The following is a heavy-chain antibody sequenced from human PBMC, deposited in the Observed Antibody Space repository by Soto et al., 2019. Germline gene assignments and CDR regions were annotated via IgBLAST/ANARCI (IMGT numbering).Heavy chain of an antibody. J-gene: IGHJ6*02. V-gene: IGHV4-31*03. CDR1: SDSMNSGGYY. CDR2: IYSNGDT. D-gene: IGHD6-6*01. Sequence: TLSLTCSVSSDSMNSGGYYWSWIRQHPGKGLEWIGYIYSNGDTYYNPSLKSRVTISVDTSKNQFSLNLTSVTAADTAVYYCARRGGSSSGYYYYAMDVWGQGTTVTVSS. CDR3: ARRGGSSSGYYYYAMDV.